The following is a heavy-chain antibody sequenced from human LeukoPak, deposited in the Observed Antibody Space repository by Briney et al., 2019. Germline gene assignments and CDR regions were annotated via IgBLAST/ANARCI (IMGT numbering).Heavy chain of an antibody. CDR1: GFTFSTYS. J-gene: IGHJ4*02. CDR2: ISSSSNNI. CDR3: ARLANAAAGADY. Sequence: GGSLRLSCAASGFTFSTYSVNWVRQAPGKGLEWVSFISSSSNNIYYADSVKGRFTISRDNAKNSLYLQMNSLRADDTAVYYCARLANAAAGADYWGQGTLVTVST. D-gene: IGHD6-13*01. V-gene: IGHV3-21*01.